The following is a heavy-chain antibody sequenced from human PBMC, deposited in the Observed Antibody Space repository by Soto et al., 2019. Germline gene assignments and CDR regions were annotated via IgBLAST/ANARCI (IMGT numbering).Heavy chain of an antibody. Sequence: ASVKVSCKASGYTFTSYYMHWVRQAPGQGLEWMGIINPSGGSTSYAQKFQGRVTMTKDTSTSTVYMELSSLRSEDTAVYYCATDRITMIVVAQGGYAFDIWGQGTMVTVSS. CDR3: ATDRITMIVVAQGGYAFDI. V-gene: IGHV1-46*01. D-gene: IGHD3-22*01. CDR2: INPSGGST. J-gene: IGHJ3*02. CDR1: GYTFTSYY.